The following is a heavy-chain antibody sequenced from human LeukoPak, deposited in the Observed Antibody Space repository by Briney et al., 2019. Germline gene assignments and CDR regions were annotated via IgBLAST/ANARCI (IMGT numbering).Heavy chain of an antibody. CDR1: GGSFSGYY. Sequence: PSETLSLTCAVYGGSFSGYYWSWIRQPPGQGLEWIGEINHSGSTNYNPSLKSRVTISVDTSKNQFSLKLSSVTAADTAVYYCARYYYGSGSSHYFDYWGQGTLVTVSS. V-gene: IGHV4-34*01. J-gene: IGHJ4*02. CDR3: ARYYYGSGSSHYFDY. CDR2: INHSGST. D-gene: IGHD3-10*01.